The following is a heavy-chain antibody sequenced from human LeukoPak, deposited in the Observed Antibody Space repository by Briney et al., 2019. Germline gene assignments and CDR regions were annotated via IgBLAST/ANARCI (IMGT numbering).Heavy chain of an antibody. D-gene: IGHD6-13*01. CDR3: AGNSIAAAGT. CDR2: IYYSGST. CDR1: GGSISGYY. Sequence: PSETLSLTCTVSGGSISGYYWSWSRQPPGKGLEWIGYIYYSGSTNYNPSLKSRVTISVDTSKNQFSLKLSSVTAADTAVYYCAGNSIAAAGTWGQGTLVTVSS. V-gene: IGHV4-59*01. J-gene: IGHJ4*02.